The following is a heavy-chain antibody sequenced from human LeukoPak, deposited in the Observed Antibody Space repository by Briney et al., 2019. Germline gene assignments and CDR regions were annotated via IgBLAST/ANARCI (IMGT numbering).Heavy chain of an antibody. CDR3: ARVDGSSSCPDY. CDR1: GFTFSSYW. Sequence: GGSLRLSCAASGFTFSSYWMSWVRQAPGKGLEWVANIKQDGSEKYYVDSVKGRFTISRDKDKHLLSLEMNRLRAEDTALYYCARVDGSSSCPDYWGQGTLVTVSS. CDR2: IKQDGSEK. V-gene: IGHV3-7*01. D-gene: IGHD6-13*01. J-gene: IGHJ4*02.